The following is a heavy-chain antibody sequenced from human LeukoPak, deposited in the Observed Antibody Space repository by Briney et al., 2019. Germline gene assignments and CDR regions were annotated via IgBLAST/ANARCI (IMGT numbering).Heavy chain of an antibody. CDR1: GGSFSGYY. CDR2: INHSGST. V-gene: IGHV4-34*01. D-gene: IGHD6-13*01. Sequence: PSETLSLTCAVYGGSFSGYYWSWIRQPPGKGLEWIGEINHSGSTNYNPSLKSRVTISVDTSKNQFSLKLSSVTAADTAVYYCARGLLGYSSSWIHYYYGMDVWGQGTTVTVSS. CDR3: ARGLLGYSSSWIHYYYGMDV. J-gene: IGHJ6*02.